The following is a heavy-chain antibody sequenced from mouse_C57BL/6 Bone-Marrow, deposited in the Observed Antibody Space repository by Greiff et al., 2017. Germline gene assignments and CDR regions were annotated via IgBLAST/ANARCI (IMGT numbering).Heavy chain of an antibody. D-gene: IGHD2-4*01. CDR3: ARDDDYDVPFAY. CDR1: GYTFTDYY. J-gene: IGHJ3*01. CDR2: INPYNGGT. Sequence: VQLQQSGPVLVKPGASVKMSCKASGYTFTDYYMNWVKQSHGKSLEWIGVINPYNGGTSYNQKFKGKATLTVDKSSSTAYMELNSLTSEDSAVYYCARDDDYDVPFAYWGQGTLVTVSA. V-gene: IGHV1-19*01.